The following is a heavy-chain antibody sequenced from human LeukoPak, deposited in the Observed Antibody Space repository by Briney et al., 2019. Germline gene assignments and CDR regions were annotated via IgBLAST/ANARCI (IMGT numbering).Heavy chain of an antibody. CDR2: IKRDGSQK. J-gene: IGHJ5*02. CDR1: GFSFSSNW. D-gene: IGHD1-1*01. V-gene: IGHV3-7*01. CDR3: ARLGLEVGGPNWFDP. Sequence: PGGSLRLSCAAPGFSFSSNWMGWVRRAPGKGLEWVAHIKRDGSQKYYLDSVKGRFTIFRDNAKNSLYLQMNSLRVEDTAVYYCARLGLEVGGPNWFDPWGQGTLVTVSS.